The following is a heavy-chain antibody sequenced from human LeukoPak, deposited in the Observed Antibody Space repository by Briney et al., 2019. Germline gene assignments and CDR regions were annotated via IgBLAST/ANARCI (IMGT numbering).Heavy chain of an antibody. J-gene: IGHJ4*02. CDR3: ARARWDFGVVIADY. CDR2: IYHSGST. V-gene: IGHV4-30-2*01. Sequence: PSETLSLTCTVSGVSISSGGYYWSWIRQPPGKGLEWIGYIYHSGSTYYNPSLKSRVTISVDRSKNQFSLKLSSVTAADTAVYYCARARWDFGVVIADYWGQGTLVTVSS. CDR1: GVSISSGGYY. D-gene: IGHD3-3*01.